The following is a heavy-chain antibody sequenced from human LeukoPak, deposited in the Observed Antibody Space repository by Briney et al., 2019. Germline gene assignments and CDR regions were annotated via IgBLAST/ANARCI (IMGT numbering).Heavy chain of an antibody. CDR2: IAIEGHT. CDR3: AKETRPNDY. V-gene: IGHV3-23*01. CDR1: GFTFSNHG. J-gene: IGHJ4*02. Sequence: GGLRLSCAATGFTFSNHGMTCVRQATGKGLEWVSAIAIEGHTHYADSVRVRFTISRNNCNNTLYRQMNSLRVEDTALCYCAKETRPNDYWGQGTMVTVSS. D-gene: IGHD4-23*01.